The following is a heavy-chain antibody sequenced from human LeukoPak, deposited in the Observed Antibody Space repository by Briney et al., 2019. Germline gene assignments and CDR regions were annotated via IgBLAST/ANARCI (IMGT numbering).Heavy chain of an antibody. D-gene: IGHD4-17*01. CDR1: GGTSSSYA. CDR3: AVNLYGDYFGC. J-gene: IGHJ4*02. CDR2: IIPIFGTA. Sequence: TVKVSCKASGGTSSSYAISWVRQAPGQGLEWMGRIIPIFGTANYAQKFQGRVTITTDESTSTAYMELSSLRSEGTAVYYCAVNLYGDYFGCWGQGTLVTVSS. V-gene: IGHV1-69*05.